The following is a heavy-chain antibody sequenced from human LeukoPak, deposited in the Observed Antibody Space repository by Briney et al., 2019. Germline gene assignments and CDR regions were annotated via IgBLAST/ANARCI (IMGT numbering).Heavy chain of an antibody. CDR2: IYYSGST. Sequence: SETLSLTCTVSGGSISSSSYYWGWIRQPPGKGLEGIGSIYYSGSTNYNPSLKSRVTMSVDTSKNQFSLKLSSGTAAGTAVYYCARELGRWGISSNWFDPWGQGTLVTVSS. CDR1: GGSISSSSYY. D-gene: IGHD3-16*01. J-gene: IGHJ5*02. CDR3: ARELGRWGISSNWFDP. V-gene: IGHV4-39*07.